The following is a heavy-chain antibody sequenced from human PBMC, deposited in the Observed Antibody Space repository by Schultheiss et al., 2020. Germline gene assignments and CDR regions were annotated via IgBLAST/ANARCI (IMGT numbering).Heavy chain of an antibody. D-gene: IGHD6-6*01. CDR1: GGSISSGGYY. V-gene: IGHV4-31*03. J-gene: IGHJ6*02. CDR2: IYYSGST. Sequence: SATLSLTCTVSGGSISSGGYYWSWIRQHPGKGLEWIGYIYYSGSTYYNPSLKSRVTISVDTSKNQFSLKLSSVTAADTAVYYCARDARARISSSPTGMDVWGQGTTVTVSS. CDR3: ARDARARISSSPTGMDV.